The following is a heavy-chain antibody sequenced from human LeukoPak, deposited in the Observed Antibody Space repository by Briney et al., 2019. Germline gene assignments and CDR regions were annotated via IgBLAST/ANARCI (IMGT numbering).Heavy chain of an antibody. CDR1: GGSFSGYY. Sequence: SETLSLTCAVYGGSFSGYYWSWIRQPPGKGLEWIGEINHSGITNYNPSLKSRVTISVDTSKHQFSLKLGYVTAADTAVYYCASHGYSSSWFPTHYYYCGMDVWGQGTTVTVSS. V-gene: IGHV4-34*01. J-gene: IGHJ6*02. CDR3: ASHGYSSSWFPTHYYYCGMDV. CDR2: INHSGIT. D-gene: IGHD6-13*01.